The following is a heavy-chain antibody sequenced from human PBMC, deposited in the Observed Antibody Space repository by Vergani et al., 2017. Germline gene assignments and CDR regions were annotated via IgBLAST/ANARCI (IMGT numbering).Heavy chain of an antibody. CDR2: ISGDGGST. CDR3: AKDISYYYYGMDV. J-gene: IGHJ6*02. CDR1: GFPFDDYA. V-gene: IGHV3-43*02. Sequence: EVQLVESGGGVVQPGGSLRLSCEASGFPFDDYAMHWVRQAPGKGLEWVSFISGDGGSTYYADSVKGRFTISRDHSKNSLYLQMNSLRTEDTALYYCAKDISYYYYGMDVWGQGTTVTVSS.